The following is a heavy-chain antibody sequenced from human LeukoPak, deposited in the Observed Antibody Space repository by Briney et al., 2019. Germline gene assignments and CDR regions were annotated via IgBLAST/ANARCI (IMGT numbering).Heavy chain of an antibody. CDR2: ISGDGDAA. V-gene: IGHV3-43*02. CDR3: AKDRGGYYGSGTSYYFYGMDV. CDR1: GFTFGDYA. J-gene: IGHJ6*02. Sequence: GGSLRLSCAASGFTFGDYAMHWVRHAPGKGLEWVSVISGDGDAAHYVDSVKGRFSISRDQSRNSLHLQMDTLRTEDTALYYCAKDRGGYYGSGTSYYFYGMDVWGQGTTVTVSS. D-gene: IGHD3-10*01.